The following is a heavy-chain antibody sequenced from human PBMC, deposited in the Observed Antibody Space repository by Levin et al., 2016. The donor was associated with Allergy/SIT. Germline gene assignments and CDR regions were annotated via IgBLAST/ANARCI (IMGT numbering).Heavy chain of an antibody. CDR3: ARANSWYGIGYHKMDV. D-gene: IGHD6-13*01. Sequence: SETLSLTCTLSGGSISSYYWGWIRQPPGKGLEWIGCGLHSGSTYYNPSLKSRVTISLDTSKNQFSLKLSSVTAADTAVYYCARANSWYGIGYHKMDVWGQGTTVTVSS. V-gene: IGHV4-38-2*02. J-gene: IGHJ6*02. CDR1: GGSISSYY. CDR2: GLHSGST.